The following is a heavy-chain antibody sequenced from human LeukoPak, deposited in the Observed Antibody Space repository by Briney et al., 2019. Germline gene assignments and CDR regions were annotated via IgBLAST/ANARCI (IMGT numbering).Heavy chain of an antibody. J-gene: IGHJ5*02. D-gene: IGHD1-26*01. CDR2: ISAYNLNT. CDR3: ARVGNGASWPWEWFDP. Sequence: ASVKVSCKASGYTFYDYAITWVRQAPGQGLEWMGWISAYNLNTNYAQNLQGRVTMTIDRSTTTAYMELRRLRFDDTAMYYCARVGNGASWPWEWFDPWGQGTLVTVSS. CDR1: GYTFYDYA. V-gene: IGHV1-18*01.